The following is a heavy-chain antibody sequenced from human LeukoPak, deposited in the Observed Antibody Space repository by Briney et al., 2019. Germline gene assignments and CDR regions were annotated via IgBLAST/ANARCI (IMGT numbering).Heavy chain of an antibody. V-gene: IGHV5-51*01. CDR1: GYSFTSYW. J-gene: IGHJ4*02. CDR2: IYPGDSDT. Sequence: GESLKISCKGSGYSFTSYWIGWVRQMPGKGLEWMGIIYPGDSDTRYSPSFQGQVTISADKSISTAYLQWSSLKASDTAMYYRARTGVNLVRGVIITDQFAYRGQGTLVTVSS. CDR3: ARTGVNLVRGVIITDQFAY. D-gene: IGHD3-10*01.